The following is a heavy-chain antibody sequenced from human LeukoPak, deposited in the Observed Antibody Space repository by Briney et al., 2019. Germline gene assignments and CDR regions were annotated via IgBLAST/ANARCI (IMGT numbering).Heavy chain of an antibody. D-gene: IGHD3-22*01. V-gene: IGHV4-4*07. CDR3: AVNYYDSSGYYPY. Sequence: PSETLSLTCTVSGGSIRSHYWSWIRQPAGKGLEWIGRIYTSGSTNYNPSLKSRVTMSVDTSKNQFSLKLSSVTAADTAVYYCAVNYYDSSGYYPYWGQGTLVTVSS. J-gene: IGHJ4*02. CDR1: GGSIRSHY. CDR2: IYTSGST.